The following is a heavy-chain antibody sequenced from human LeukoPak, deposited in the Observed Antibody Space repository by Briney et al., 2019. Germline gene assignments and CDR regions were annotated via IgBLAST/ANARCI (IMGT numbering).Heavy chain of an antibody. CDR3: ARDEMPTFDAFDM. CDR2: INPNNGGA. V-gene: IGHV1-2*02. J-gene: IGHJ3*02. D-gene: IGHD2-2*01. Sequence: ASVKVSCKASGYTFTGYYIHWVRQAPGQGLEWMGWINPNNGGANYAQTFQGRVTMTRDTPITTAYMELSRLRSDDTAVYYCARDEMPTFDAFDMWGQGTMVTVSS. CDR1: GYTFTGYY.